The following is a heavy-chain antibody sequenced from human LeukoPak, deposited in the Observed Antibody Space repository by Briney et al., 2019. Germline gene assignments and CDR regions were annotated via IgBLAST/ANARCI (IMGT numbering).Heavy chain of an antibody. D-gene: IGHD3-22*01. CDR2: IWYDGSNK. Sequence: GRSLRLSCAASGFTFSSYGMHWVRQAPGKGLEWVAVIWYDGSNKYYADSVKGRFTISRDNAKNSLYLQMNSLRAEDTAVYYCARDGNYYDSSGCLDYWGQGTLVTVSS. J-gene: IGHJ4*02. V-gene: IGHV3-33*01. CDR3: ARDGNYYDSSGCLDY. CDR1: GFTFSSYG.